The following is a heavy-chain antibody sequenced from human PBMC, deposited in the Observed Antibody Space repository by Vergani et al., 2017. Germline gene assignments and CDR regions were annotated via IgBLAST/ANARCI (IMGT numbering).Heavy chain of an antibody. CDR1: GFTFSTFN. CDR2: IYSDGKST. V-gene: IGHV3-64*01. CDR3: SKDEQYTAPWERGYFHVLDV. J-gene: IGHJ6*02. D-gene: IGHD1-26*01. Sequence: LESGGGLVQPGGSIRLSCFGSGFTFSTFNMHWVRQIPGKGMEYISGIYSDGKSTNYEKSVKGRFIVTRDNSKNSLHLQMGNLRVEDTGIYYCSKDEQYTAPWERGYFHVLDVWGQGTTVSVSS.